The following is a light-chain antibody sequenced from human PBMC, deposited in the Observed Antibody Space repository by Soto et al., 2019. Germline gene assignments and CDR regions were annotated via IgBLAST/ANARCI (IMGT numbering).Light chain of an antibody. Sequence: QSVLTQPASVSGSPGQSITISCTGTSGEGGGYYYVSWYQQLPGKAPKLVISEVSNRPSGVSNRFSGSKSGNTASLTISGLQAEDEADYYCSSYTAGGTIFGTGTKVTVL. J-gene: IGLJ1*01. CDR1: SGEGGGYYY. CDR2: EVS. V-gene: IGLV2-14*01. CDR3: SSYTAGGTI.